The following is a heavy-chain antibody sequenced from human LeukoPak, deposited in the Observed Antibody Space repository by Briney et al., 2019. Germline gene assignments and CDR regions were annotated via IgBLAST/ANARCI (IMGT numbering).Heavy chain of an antibody. J-gene: IGHJ4*02. CDR1: GYTFTSYG. CDR3: TRSPPTPYYYDTSGYYFCYFDY. V-gene: IGHV1-18*01. CDR2: ISNYYGDT. Sequence: ASVKVSCKASGYTFTSYGISWVRQAPGQGLEWMGWISNYYGDTNCAQKLQGRVTMTTDTSTSTAYMELRSLRSDNTAVYYCTRSPPTPYYYDTSGYYFCYFDYWGQGTLVTVSS. D-gene: IGHD3-22*01.